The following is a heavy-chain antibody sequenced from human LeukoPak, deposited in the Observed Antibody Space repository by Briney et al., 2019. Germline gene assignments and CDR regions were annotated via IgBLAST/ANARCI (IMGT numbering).Heavy chain of an antibody. D-gene: IGHD3-16*02. V-gene: IGHV3-74*01. CDR2: MNGDGGTI. CDR1: GFTFSTSW. Sequence: GGSLRLSCVGSGFTFSTSWVLWVRQAPGQGLVWLSRMNGDGGTINYVDSVKGRFTVSRDNAKNTLYLQMNSLGVEDTAIYYCARAGSYRFDYWGPGTQVTVSS. J-gene: IGHJ4*02. CDR3: ARAGSYRFDY.